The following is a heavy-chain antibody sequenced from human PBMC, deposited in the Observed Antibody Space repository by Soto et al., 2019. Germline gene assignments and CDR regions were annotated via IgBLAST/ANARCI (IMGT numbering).Heavy chain of an antibody. CDR2: IKQDGSEK. J-gene: IGHJ4*02. CDR1: GFTFSSYW. CDR3: ARGLWFGESIFDY. Sequence: EVQLVESGGGLVQPGGSLRLSCAASGFTFSSYWMSWVRQAPGKGLEWVANIKQDGSEKYYVDSVKGRFTISRDNAKNPLLFEMDRLRAEETAVYYCARGLWFGESIFDYWGQGTLVTVSS. V-gene: IGHV3-7*03. D-gene: IGHD3-10*01.